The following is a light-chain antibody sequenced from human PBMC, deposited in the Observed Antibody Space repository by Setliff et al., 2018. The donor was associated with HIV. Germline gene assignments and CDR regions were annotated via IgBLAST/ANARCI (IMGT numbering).Light chain of an antibody. CDR2: DDN. CDR3: QVWDINSDHRGV. V-gene: IGLV3-21*03. Sequence: SYELTQAPSVSVAPGMPVRITCGGNRIETYNVHWYQQRPGQAPVLVLYDDNKRPSGIPERFSGSNSGNTATLTISRVEAGDEADYYCQVWDINSDHRGVFGGGTQLTVL. CDR1: RIETYN. J-gene: IGLJ3*02.